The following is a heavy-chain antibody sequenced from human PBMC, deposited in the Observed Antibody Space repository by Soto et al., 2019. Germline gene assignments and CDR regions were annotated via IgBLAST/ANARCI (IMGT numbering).Heavy chain of an antibody. CDR3: ARTYRSIAVFPTPFFDY. Sequence: PGESLKISCKGSGYSFTSYWIGWVRQMPGKGLEWMGIIYPGDSDTRYSPSFQGQVTISADKSISTAYLQWSSLKASDTAMYYCARTYRSIAVFPTPFFDYWGQGTLVTVSS. V-gene: IGHV5-51*01. CDR2: IYPGDSDT. CDR1: GYSFTSYW. D-gene: IGHD6-6*01. J-gene: IGHJ4*02.